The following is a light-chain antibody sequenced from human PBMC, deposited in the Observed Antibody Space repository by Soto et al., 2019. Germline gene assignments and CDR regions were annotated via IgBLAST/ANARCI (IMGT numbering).Light chain of an antibody. CDR2: DAS. CDR3: QQYDSSPGT. Sequence: LTLSPATLTLSPGERATLSCSARRGGSSYLPWYQQKPGQAPRLLVYDASNRATGIPARFSGSGSGTDFTLTITRLEPEDFAVYYCQQYDSSPGTFGEGTKVDIK. J-gene: IGKJ1*01. CDR1: RGGSSY. V-gene: IGKV3-11*01.